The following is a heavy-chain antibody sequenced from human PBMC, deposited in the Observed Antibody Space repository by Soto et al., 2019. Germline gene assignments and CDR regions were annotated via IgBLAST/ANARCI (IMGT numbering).Heavy chain of an antibody. V-gene: IGHV3-53*01. CDR1: WFDVPSSC. J-gene: IGHJ4*02. CDR3: VRDKRTISGIFPGY. D-gene: IGHD1-1*01. Sequence: PGGSLRLSCVVSWFDVPSSCMRWVRQAPGKGLECVSIVCTGGATHYADSVKGRFTISRDSSKNTVHLQMNNVRAEVTAVYYCVRDKRTISGIFPGYWGQGTQVTVSS. CDR2: VCTGGAT.